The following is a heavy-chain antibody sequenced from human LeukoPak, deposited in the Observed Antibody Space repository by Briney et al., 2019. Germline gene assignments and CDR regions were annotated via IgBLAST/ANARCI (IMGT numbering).Heavy chain of an antibody. V-gene: IGHV3-48*01. D-gene: IGHD3/OR15-3a*01. CDR1: GFSFSSYA. CDR2: ISGSSDAK. CDR3: VRGEWTTGDY. Sequence: GGSLRLSCLASGFSFSSYAMNWVRQAPGKGLEWVSYISGSSDAKHYAESVEGRFSISRDNGKNSLYLRMDSLRVEDTAVYFCVRGEWTTGDYWGQGTRVTVSS. J-gene: IGHJ4*02.